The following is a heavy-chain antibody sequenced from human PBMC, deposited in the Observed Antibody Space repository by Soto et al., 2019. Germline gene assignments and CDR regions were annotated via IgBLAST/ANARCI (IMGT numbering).Heavy chain of an antibody. Sequence: QLQLQESGPGLVKPSETLSLTCTVSGGSISSSTYHWGWIRQPPGKGLEWIGSIHYSGSTYYNPSLRSRITISVDTSKNQFSLKLTSVTAVATAVYYCARQWSRWGQGTLVTVSS. V-gene: IGHV4-39*01. J-gene: IGHJ4*02. CDR3: ARQWSR. CDR2: IHYSGST. CDR1: GGSISSSTYH. D-gene: IGHD2-8*01.